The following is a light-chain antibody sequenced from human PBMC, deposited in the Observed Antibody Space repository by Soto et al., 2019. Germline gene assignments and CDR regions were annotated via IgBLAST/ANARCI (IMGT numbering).Light chain of an antibody. CDR2: DAS. CDR1: QSISSY. V-gene: IGKV3-11*01. J-gene: IGKJ4*01. CDR3: QQRSNWPRRT. Sequence: EIVLTQSPSTLSVSPGDRATLSCRASQSISSYLAWYQQKPGQAPRLLIYDASNRATGIPARFSGSGSGTDFTLTISSLEPEDFAVYYCQQRSNWPRRTFGGGTKVEIK.